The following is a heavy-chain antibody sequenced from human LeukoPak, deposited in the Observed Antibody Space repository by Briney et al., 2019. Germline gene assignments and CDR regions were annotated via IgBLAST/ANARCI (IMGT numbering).Heavy chain of an antibody. V-gene: IGHV3-30*04. CDR2: ISYDGRNQ. D-gene: IGHD3-16*01. J-gene: IGHJ4*02. CDR3: ARYGGFLDY. Sequence: SGGSLRLSCAASGFSFSNYAMHWVRQAPGRGLEWVAVISYDGRNQYYADSVKGRFTVSRDNSKSPLYLQMNRLRGEDTAVYNCARYGGFLDYWGQGTLVAVSS. CDR1: GFSFSNYA.